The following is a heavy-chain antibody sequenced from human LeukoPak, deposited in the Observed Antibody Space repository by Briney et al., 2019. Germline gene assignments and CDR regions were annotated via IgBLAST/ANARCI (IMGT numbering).Heavy chain of an antibody. CDR3: ARVQKTYYYDSSGYYYDY. D-gene: IGHD3-22*01. CDR1: GGSFSGYY. Sequence: SETLSLTCAVYGGSFSGYYWSWIRQPPGKGLEWIGEINHSGSTNYNPSFKSRVTISVDTTKNQFSLKLSSVTAADTAVYYCARVQKTYYYDSSGYYYDYWGQGTLVTVSS. CDR2: INHSGST. V-gene: IGHV4-34*01. J-gene: IGHJ4*02.